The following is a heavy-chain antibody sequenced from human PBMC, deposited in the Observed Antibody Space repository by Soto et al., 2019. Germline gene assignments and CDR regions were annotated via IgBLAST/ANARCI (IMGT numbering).Heavy chain of an antibody. V-gene: IGHV5-51*01. J-gene: IGHJ6*02. CDR3: ARRNGSGWSYYGMDV. D-gene: IGHD2-15*01. CDR1: GYTFTDYW. Sequence: GESLKISCKGSGYTFTDYWIGWVRQLPGKGLEWMGIIYPGDSDTRYSPSFQGHVTISADKSISTAYLQWSSLKASDTAMYYCARRNGSGWSYYGMDVWGQGTTVTVSS. CDR2: IYPGDSDT.